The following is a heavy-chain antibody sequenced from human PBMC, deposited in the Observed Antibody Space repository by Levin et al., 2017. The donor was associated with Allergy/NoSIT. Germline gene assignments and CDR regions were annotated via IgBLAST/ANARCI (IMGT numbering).Heavy chain of an antibody. CDR1: GFTFSNAW. D-gene: IGHD3-3*01. CDR3: TTEFRYWIFGVVITSYGMDV. J-gene: IGHJ6*02. V-gene: IGHV3-15*01. Sequence: PGGSLRLSCAASGFTFSNAWMSWVRQAPGKGLEWVGRIKSKTDGGTTDYAAPVKGRFTISRDDSKNTLYLQMNSLKTEDTAVYYCTTEFRYWIFGVVITSYGMDVWGQGTTVTVSS. CDR2: IKSKTDGGTT.